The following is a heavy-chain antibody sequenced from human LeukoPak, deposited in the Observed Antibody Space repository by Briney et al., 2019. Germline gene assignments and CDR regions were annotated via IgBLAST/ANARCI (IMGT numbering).Heavy chain of an antibody. J-gene: IGHJ4*02. CDR3: AKEFGYYDSSGYYPS. CDR2: IKEDATEK. V-gene: IGHV3-7*01. CDR1: GFTFSNAW. D-gene: IGHD3-22*01. Sequence: GGSLRLSCAASGFTFSNAWMNWVRQAPGKGLEWVANIKEDATEKYYVDSVKGRFTISRDNAKNSVYLQMNSLGVEDTAVYYCAKEFGYYDSSGYYPSWGQGTLVTVSS.